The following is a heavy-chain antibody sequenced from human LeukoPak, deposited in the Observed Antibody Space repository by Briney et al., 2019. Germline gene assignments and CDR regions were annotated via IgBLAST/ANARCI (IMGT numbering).Heavy chain of an antibody. CDR3: AKGSSGWYSPPSFDY. CDR1: GFTFSSYA. V-gene: IGHV3-23*01. D-gene: IGHD6-19*01. J-gene: IGHJ4*02. CDR2: ISGSGGST. Sequence: GGSLRLSGAASGFTFSSYAMSWVRQAPGKGLEWVSAISGSGGSTYYADSVKGRFTISRDNSKNTLYLQMNSLRAEDTAVYYCAKGSSGWYSPPSFDYWGQGTLVTVSS.